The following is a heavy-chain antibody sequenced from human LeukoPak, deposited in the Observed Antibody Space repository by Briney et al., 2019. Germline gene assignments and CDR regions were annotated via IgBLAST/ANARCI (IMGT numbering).Heavy chain of an antibody. V-gene: IGHV3-23*01. D-gene: IGHD3-22*01. J-gene: IGHJ4*02. CDR2: ISGSGGST. Sequence: GGSLRLSCAASGFTFSSYAMSWVRQAPGKGLEWVSAISGSGGSTYYADSVKGRCTISRGNSKHTLYLQMNSLRAEDTAVYYCAKRYYYDSSGYYYEAQYYFDYWGQGTLVTVSS. CDR1: GFTFSSYA. CDR3: AKRYYYDSSGYYYEAQYYFDY.